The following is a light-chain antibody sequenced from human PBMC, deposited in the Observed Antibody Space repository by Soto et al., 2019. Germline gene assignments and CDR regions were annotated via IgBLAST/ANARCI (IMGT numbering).Light chain of an antibody. Sequence: QSVLTQPPSASGSPGQSVTISCTGTSNDFGGYNYVSWYQQHPGKAPKLMIYEVSKRPSGVPDRFSGSKSGNTASLTVSGLQAEDEADYYCSSYAGSNYVFGTG. CDR3: SSYAGSNYV. CDR1: SNDFGGYNY. V-gene: IGLV2-8*01. J-gene: IGLJ1*01. CDR2: EVS.